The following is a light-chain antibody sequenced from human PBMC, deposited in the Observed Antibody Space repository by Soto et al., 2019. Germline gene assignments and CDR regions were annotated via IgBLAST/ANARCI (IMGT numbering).Light chain of an antibody. CDR3: QSYDNTHGAV. Sequence: NFMLTQPHSVSESPGKTVTISCTRSSGSFASNYVQWYQQRPGSAPTTVIYEDNQRPSGVPDRFSGSIDSSSNSASLTISGLRAEDEADYYCQSYDNTHGAVFGGGTQLTVL. J-gene: IGLJ7*01. CDR1: SGSFASNY. V-gene: IGLV6-57*03. CDR2: EDN.